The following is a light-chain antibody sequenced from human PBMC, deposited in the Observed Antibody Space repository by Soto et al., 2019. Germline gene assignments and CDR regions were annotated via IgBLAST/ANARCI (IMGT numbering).Light chain of an antibody. CDR2: DNN. CDR3: GTWDSSLSAGL. Sequence: QSVLTQPPSVSAAPGQTVTISCSGSSSNIGNNYVSWYQQLPGTAPKLLIYDNNNRPSGIPDRFSGSKSGTSATLGITGLQTGDEADYYCGTWDSSLSAGLFGTGTKLTVL. V-gene: IGLV1-51*01. CDR1: SSNIGNNY. J-gene: IGLJ1*01.